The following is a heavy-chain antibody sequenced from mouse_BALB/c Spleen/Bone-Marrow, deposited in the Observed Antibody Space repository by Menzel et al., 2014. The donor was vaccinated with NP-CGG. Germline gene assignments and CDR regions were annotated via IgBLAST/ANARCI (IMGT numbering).Heavy chain of an antibody. D-gene: IGHD2-12*01. CDR2: IYPGDGDT. Sequence: QVQLQQSGAELARPGASVKLSYKASGYTFTSYWMQWVKQRPGQGLEWIGAIYPGDGDTRYTQKFKGKATLTADKSSSTAYRQLSSLASEDSAVYYYARRRREYYFDYWGQGTTLTVSS. V-gene: IGHV1-87*01. CDR1: GYTFTSYW. CDR3: ARRRREYYFDY. J-gene: IGHJ2*01.